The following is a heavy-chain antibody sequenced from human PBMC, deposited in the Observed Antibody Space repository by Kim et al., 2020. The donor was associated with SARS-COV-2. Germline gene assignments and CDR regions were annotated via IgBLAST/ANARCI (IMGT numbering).Heavy chain of an antibody. CDR2: GGT. Sequence: GGTDYDQRFQGRVTMTRDTSISTVYLEMTRLRSDDTAVYYCARSSLLDFDYWGQGTLVTVSS. V-gene: IGHV1-2*02. D-gene: IGHD2-15*01. CDR3: ARSSLLDFDY. J-gene: IGHJ4*02.